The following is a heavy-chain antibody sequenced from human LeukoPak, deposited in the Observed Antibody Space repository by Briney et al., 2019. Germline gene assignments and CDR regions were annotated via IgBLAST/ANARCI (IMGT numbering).Heavy chain of an antibody. CDR3: AREIDYFYYYMDV. J-gene: IGHJ6*03. CDR2: ISGSSATI. CDR1: GFTFSNYA. V-gene: IGHV3-23*01. Sequence: PGGSLRLSCAASGFTFSNYAMTWVRQAPGKGLEWVSSISGSSATIYYADSVKGRFTISRDNAKNTLYLQMNSLRTEDTAMYYCAREIDYFYYYMDVWGKGTTVTVSS.